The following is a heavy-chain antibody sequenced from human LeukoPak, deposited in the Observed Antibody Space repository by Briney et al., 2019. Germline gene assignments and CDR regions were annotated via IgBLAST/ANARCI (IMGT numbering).Heavy chain of an antibody. CDR3: ARGSVWFGSLSYFDY. CDR1: GGSISSYY. CDR2: IYYSGST. J-gene: IGHJ4*02. Sequence: PSETLSLTCTVSGGSISSYYWSWIRQPPGKGLEWIGYIYYSGSTNCNPSLKSRVTISVDTSKNQFSLKLSSVTAADTAVYYCARGSVWFGSLSYFDYWGQGTLVTVSS. V-gene: IGHV4-59*01. D-gene: IGHD3-10*01.